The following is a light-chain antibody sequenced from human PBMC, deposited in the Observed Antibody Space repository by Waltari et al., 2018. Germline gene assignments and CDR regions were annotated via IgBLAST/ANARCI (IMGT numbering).Light chain of an antibody. CDR3: QAWDSSTVV. J-gene: IGLJ2*01. CDR1: KVGANT. V-gene: IGLV3-1*01. Sequence: SYELTQPPSVSVPPGQPASITCSGAKVGANTVPWSQLKPGQSPVLVIYQDSQRPSGIPERFSGSNSGNTATLTISGTQAMDESDYYCQAWDSSTVVFGGGTKLTVL. CDR2: QDS.